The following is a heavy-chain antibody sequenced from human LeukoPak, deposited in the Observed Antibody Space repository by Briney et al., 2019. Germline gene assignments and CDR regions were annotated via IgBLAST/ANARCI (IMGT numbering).Heavy chain of an antibody. CDR2: ISSSSSYI. D-gene: IGHD3-22*01. J-gene: IGHJ5*02. CDR3: ARDYYDSSDYWEDNWFDP. Sequence: GGSLRLSCAASGFTFSTYTMNWVRQAPGKGLEWVSSISSSSSYIYYADSVKGRFTISRDNAKNSLYLQMNSLRAEDTAVYYCARDYYDSSDYWEDNWFDPWGQGTLVTVSS. CDR1: GFTFSTYT. V-gene: IGHV3-21*01.